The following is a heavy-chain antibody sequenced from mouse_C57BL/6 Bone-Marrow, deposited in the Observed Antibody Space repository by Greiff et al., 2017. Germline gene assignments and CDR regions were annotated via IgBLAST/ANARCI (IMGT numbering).Heavy chain of an antibody. V-gene: IGHV5-17*01. CDR1: GFTFSDYG. CDR2: ISSGSSTI. D-gene: IGHD2-1*01. J-gene: IGHJ3*01. CDR3: ARFYGNYAWFAY. Sequence: EVMLVESGGGLVKPGGSLKLSCAASGFTFSDYGMHWVRQAPEKGLEWVAYISSGSSTIYYADTVKGRFTISRDNAKNTLFLQMTSLRSEDTAMYYCARFYGNYAWFAYWGQGTLVTVSA.